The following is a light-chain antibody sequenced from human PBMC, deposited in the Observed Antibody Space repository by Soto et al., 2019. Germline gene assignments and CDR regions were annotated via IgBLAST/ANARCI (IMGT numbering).Light chain of an antibody. CDR2: GAS. CDR1: QSVSSN. Sequence: EIVMTQSPATLSVSPGERGTLSCRASQSVSSNLAWYQQKPGQAPRLLIYGASTRATGIPARFSGSGSGTEFTLTISSLQSEDFAVYYCQHWETFGQGTKLEIK. CDR3: QHWET. J-gene: IGKJ2*01. V-gene: IGKV3-15*01.